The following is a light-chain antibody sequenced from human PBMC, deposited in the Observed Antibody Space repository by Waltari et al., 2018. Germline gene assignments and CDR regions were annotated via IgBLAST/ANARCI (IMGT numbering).Light chain of an antibody. CDR1: RSIRSY. J-gene: IGKJ2*01. CDR2: DAF. Sequence: EIVMTQSPATLSVSPGERVTLPCSASRSIRSYLVWYQQKPGQAPRLLIYDAFTRATGIPARFSGSGSGTEFTLTISSLQSEDFAVYYCQHYINWPHTFGQGTKLEIK. V-gene: IGKV3-15*01. CDR3: QHYINWPHT.